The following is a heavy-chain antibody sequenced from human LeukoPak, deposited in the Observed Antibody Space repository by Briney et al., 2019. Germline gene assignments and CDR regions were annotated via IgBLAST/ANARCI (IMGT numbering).Heavy chain of an antibody. J-gene: IGHJ3*02. Sequence: SVKVSCKASGGTFSSYAIRGVRQAPAQGLEWMGGIIPIFGTANYSQKFQGRVTITTDESTSTAYMVLSSLRSEDTAVYYCARLSSGMVVTDAFDIWGQGTMVTVSS. CDR2: IIPIFGTA. D-gene: IGHD4/OR15-4a*01. CDR1: GGTFSSYA. CDR3: ARLSSGMVVTDAFDI. V-gene: IGHV1-69*05.